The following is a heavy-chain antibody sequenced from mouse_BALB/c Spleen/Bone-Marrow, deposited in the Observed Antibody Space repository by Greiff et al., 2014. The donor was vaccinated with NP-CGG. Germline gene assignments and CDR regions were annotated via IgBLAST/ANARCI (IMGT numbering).Heavy chain of an antibody. D-gene: IGHD2-4*01. Sequence: VQLQQSGAELVKPGASVKLSCKTSGYTFTSYWIQWVKQRPGQGLGWTGEIFPGTGTTYYNEKFKDKATLTIDTSSSTAYMQLSSLTSEDSAVYFCARKGISTVIATAYYFDYWGQGSTLTVSS. CDR1: GYTFTSYW. CDR3: ARKGISTVIATAYYFDY. J-gene: IGHJ2*01. CDR2: IFPGTGTT. V-gene: IGHV1S132*01.